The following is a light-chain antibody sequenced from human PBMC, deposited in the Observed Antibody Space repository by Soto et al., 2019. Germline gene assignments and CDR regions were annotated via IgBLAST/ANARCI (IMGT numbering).Light chain of an antibody. J-gene: IGKJ1*01. CDR2: GES. Sequence: DIQMTQSPSSLSASVGDRVTITCRASQGISNYLAWYQQKPGKVPKLLIYGESTLQSGVPSRFSGSGSGTDFTLTISSLQPEDVATDYCQKYNSAPSTFGQGTKVEIK. CDR3: QKYNSAPST. V-gene: IGKV1-27*01. CDR1: QGISNY.